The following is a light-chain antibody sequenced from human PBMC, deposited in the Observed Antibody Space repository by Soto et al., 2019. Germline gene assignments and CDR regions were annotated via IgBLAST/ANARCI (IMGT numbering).Light chain of an antibody. V-gene: IGLV1-47*01. J-gene: IGLJ3*02. CDR3: ATWDDSLSGPV. CDR1: RSNIGSNY. CDR2: RNN. Sequence: QPVLTQPPSASGTPGQRVTISCSGSRSNIGSNYVYWYQQPPGTAPKLLIFRNNQRPSGVPDRFSGSKSGTSASLAISGLRSEDEADYYCATWDDSLSGPVFGGGTKLTVL.